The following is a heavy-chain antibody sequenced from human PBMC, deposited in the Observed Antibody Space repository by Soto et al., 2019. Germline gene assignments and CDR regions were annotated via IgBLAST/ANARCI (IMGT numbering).Heavy chain of an antibody. V-gene: IGHV3-11*01. Sequence: GGSLRLASAASGFTFSDFYMSWIRQAPGKGLEWIAYISSGSTNIFYTDSVKGRFTVSTDNAKNSVYLQMDSLRAEDTAVYYCASDRNAEGSDYWGQGTLGPVSS. CDR1: GFTFSDFY. CDR3: ASDRNAEGSDY. J-gene: IGHJ4*02. CDR2: ISSGSTNI. D-gene: IGHD1-1*01.